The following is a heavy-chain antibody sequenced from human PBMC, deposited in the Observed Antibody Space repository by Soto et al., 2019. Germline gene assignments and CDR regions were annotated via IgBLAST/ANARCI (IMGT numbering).Heavy chain of an antibody. CDR2: IKSKTDGGTT. J-gene: IGHJ4*02. CDR3: TTGYSSSWYFSYFDY. D-gene: IGHD6-13*01. V-gene: IGHV3-15*01. Sequence: GGSLRLSCAASGFTFSNAWMSWVRRAPGKGLEWVGRIKSKTDGGTTDYAAPVKGRFTISRDDSKNTLYLQMNSLKTEDTAVYYCTTGYSSSWYFSYFDYWGQGTLVTVSS. CDR1: GFTFSNAW.